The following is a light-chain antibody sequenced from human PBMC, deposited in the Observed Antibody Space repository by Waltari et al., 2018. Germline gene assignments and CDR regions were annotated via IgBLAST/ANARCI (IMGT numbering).Light chain of an antibody. CDR1: NSDIGSYNF. J-gene: IGLJ1*01. CDR3: SSYTKSTTQV. CDR2: EVS. Sequence: QSALTQPASVSGSPGQSITISCTGTNSDIGSYNFVPWYHQHPNKVPKLVLYEVSNRPSGVSNSFSGSKSGNTAFLTISGLQAEDEAEYYCSSYTKSTTQVFGTGTKVTVL. V-gene: IGLV2-14*01.